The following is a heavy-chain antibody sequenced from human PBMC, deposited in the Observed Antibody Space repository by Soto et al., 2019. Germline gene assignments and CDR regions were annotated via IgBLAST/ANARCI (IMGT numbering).Heavy chain of an antibody. J-gene: IGHJ3*02. CDR2: IIPIFGTA. CDR3: ARDFGYYYDSSGYSDAFAI. Sequence: SVKVSCKASGGTFSSYAISWVRQAPGQGLEWMGGIIPIFGTANYAQKFQGRVTITADESTSTAYMELSSLRSEDTAVYYCARDFGYYYDSSGYSDAFAIWGQGTMVTVSS. V-gene: IGHV1-69*13. CDR1: GGTFSSYA. D-gene: IGHD3-22*01.